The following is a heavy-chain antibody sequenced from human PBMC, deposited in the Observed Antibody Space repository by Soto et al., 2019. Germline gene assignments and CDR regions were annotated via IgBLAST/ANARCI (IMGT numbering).Heavy chain of an antibody. D-gene: IGHD3-10*01. V-gene: IGHV1-18*01. Sequence: QVQLVQSGGEVKKPGASVKVSCKASGYTFTNYGISWVRQAPGQGLEWMGWINVYNGNTKYAQKVQGRVTMTTDTSTSTAYIELRRLRSDDTAVYYCARGVGSRSYYNQYNWFDPWGQGTLVTVSS. CDR1: GYTFTNYG. CDR3: ARGVGSRSYYNQYNWFDP. J-gene: IGHJ5*02. CDR2: INVYNGNT.